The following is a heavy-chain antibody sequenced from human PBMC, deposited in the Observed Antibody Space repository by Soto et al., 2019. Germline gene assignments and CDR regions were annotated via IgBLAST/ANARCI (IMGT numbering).Heavy chain of an antibody. CDR1: GFTFSSYG. V-gene: IGHV3-30*18. Sequence: QVQLVESGGGVVQPGRSLRLSCAASGFTFSSYGMHWVRQAPGKGLEWVAAISHDAINEYYADSVKGRFTISRDNSKNTVYLEMNRLRPEETGVVYCAKDRDYYDRSGRGGTGYWGQGTLVTVSS. CDR3: AKDRDYYDRSGRGGTGY. D-gene: IGHD3-22*01. J-gene: IGHJ4*02. CDR2: ISHDAINE.